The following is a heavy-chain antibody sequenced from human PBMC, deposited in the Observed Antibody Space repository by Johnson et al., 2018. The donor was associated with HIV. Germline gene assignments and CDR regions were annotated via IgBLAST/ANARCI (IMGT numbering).Heavy chain of an antibody. D-gene: IGHD6-19*01. Sequence: VQLVESGGVVVQPGGSLRLSCAASGFTFDDYGMSWVRQAPGKGLEWVSGINWNGGSTYYADSVKGRFTISRDNFKNTLYLQMNSLRAEDTAVYYCARDTRQWDAFDIWGQGTMVTVSS. V-gene: IGHV3-20*04. CDR3: ARDTRQWDAFDI. CDR1: GFTFDDYG. CDR2: INWNGGST. J-gene: IGHJ3*02.